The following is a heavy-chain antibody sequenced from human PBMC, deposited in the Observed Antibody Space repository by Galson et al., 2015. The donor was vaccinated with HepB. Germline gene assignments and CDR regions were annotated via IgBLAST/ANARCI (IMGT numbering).Heavy chain of an antibody. CDR3: TRTYYYGSSGERSFDY. J-gene: IGHJ4*02. Sequence: EYAASVRGRFIISRDDSKSIAYLQMNNLKSDDTGVYYCTRTYYYGSSGERSFDYWGQGTLVTVSS. V-gene: IGHV3-49*02. D-gene: IGHD3-22*01.